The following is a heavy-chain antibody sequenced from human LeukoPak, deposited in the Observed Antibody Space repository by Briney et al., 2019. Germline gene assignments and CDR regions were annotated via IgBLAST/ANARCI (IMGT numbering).Heavy chain of an antibody. J-gene: IGHJ3*02. CDR2: IRYDGSSK. V-gene: IGHV3-30*02. CDR1: RFTVSSYG. D-gene: IGHD2-2*01. Sequence: GGSLRLSCAASRFTVSSYGMHWVRQAPGKGLEWLAFIRYDGSSKYYADSVKGRFTISRDNAKNSLYLQMNSLRAEDTAVYYCARGLVPAAPIDAFDIWGQGTMVTVSS. CDR3: ARGLVPAAPIDAFDI.